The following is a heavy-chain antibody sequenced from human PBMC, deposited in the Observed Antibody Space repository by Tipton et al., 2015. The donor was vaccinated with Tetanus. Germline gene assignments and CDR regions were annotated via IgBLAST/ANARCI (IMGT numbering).Heavy chain of an antibody. J-gene: IGHJ4*02. CDR1: GFIFSSYG. Sequence: SLRLSCAASGFIFSSYGIHWVRQAPGKGLEWVAVSWYDGTDKYYADSVKGRFTISRDNSKNTLYLQMNSLRAEDTAVYYRAREAECRGGGSFFGGVDNWGQGSQVSV. CDR3: AREAECRGGGSFFGGVDN. D-gene: IGHD3-16*01. V-gene: IGHV3-33*01. CDR2: SWYDGTDK.